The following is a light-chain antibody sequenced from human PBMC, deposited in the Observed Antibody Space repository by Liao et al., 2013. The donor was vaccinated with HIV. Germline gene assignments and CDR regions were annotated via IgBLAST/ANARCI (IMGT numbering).Light chain of an antibody. CDR1: ELGYKY. J-gene: IGLJ3*02. CDR3: QAWDSSTAV. CDR2: QDT. Sequence: SDELTQPSSVSVSPGQTASITCSGDELGYKYASWYQQRPGQSPVLVIYQDTKRPSGIPERFSGSNSGNTATLTISGTQAMDEADYFCQAWDSSTAVFGGGTKLTVL. V-gene: IGLV3-1*01.